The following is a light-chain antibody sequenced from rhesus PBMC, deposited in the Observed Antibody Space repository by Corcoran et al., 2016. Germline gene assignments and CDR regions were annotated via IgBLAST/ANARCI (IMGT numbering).Light chain of an antibody. J-gene: IGKJ4*01. Sequence: DIQMTQSPSSLSASVGDTVTITCRASQGISSWLAWYQQKPGKAPTLLINKASSLQSGVPSRFSGSGSGTDFTLTISSLQSEDFATYYCQQYSSRPLTFGGGTKVEIK. CDR3: QQYSSRPLT. V-gene: IGKV1-22*01. CDR1: QGISSW. CDR2: KAS.